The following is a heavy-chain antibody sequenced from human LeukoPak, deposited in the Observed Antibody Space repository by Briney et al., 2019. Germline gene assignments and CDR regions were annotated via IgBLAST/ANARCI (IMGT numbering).Heavy chain of an antibody. D-gene: IGHD6-6*01. CDR1: GFTFSSSA. J-gene: IGHJ4*02. CDR2: ISSSGGST. Sequence: GGSLRLSCAASGFTFSSSAMSWVRQAPGKGLEWVSVISSSGGSTYYADSVKGRFTISRDNSKNTLYLQMNSLRAEDTAVYYCAKGSRSIAVGSLCDYWGQGTLVTVSS. CDR3: AKGSRSIAVGSLCDY. V-gene: IGHV3-23*01.